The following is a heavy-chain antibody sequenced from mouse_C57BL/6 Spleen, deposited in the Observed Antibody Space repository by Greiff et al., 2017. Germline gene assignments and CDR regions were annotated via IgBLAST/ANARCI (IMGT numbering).Heavy chain of an antibody. Sequence: VQLQQPGAELVKPGASVKLSCKASGYTFTSYWMKWVKQRPGQGLAWIGEIDPSDSYTNYNQKFKGKATLTVDTSSSTAYMQLSSLTSEDSAVYYCARGAQATSCAYWGQGTLVTVSA. D-gene: IGHD3-2*02. CDR2: IDPSDSYT. CDR3: ARGAQATSCAY. V-gene: IGHV1-50*01. CDR1: GYTFTSYW. J-gene: IGHJ3*01.